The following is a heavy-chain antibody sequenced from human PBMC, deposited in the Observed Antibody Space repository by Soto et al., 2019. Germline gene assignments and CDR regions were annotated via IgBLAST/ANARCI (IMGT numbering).Heavy chain of an antibody. CDR1: GGSISSGGYY. J-gene: IGHJ3*02. CDR3: ARDPFVYGSGPEEDAFDI. V-gene: IGHV4-31*03. Sequence: SETLSLTCTVSGGSISSGGYYWSWIRQHPGKGLEWIGYIYYSGSTYYNPSLKSRVTISVDTSKNQFSLKLSSVTAADTAVYYCARDPFVYGSGPEEDAFDIWGQGTMVTVSS. D-gene: IGHD3-10*01. CDR2: IYYSGST.